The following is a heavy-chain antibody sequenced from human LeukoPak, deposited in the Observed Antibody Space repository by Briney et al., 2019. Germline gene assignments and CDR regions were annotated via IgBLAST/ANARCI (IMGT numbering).Heavy chain of an antibody. CDR1: GFTFSSYW. CDR3: TSLRTAVPHAGEAYDI. V-gene: IGHV3-74*01. CDR2: INSDGSST. Sequence: GGSLRLSCAASGFTFSSYWMHWVRQAPGKGLVWVSRINSDGSSTSYADSVKGRFTVSRDNAKNSLYLQMNSLRAEDTAVYYCTSLRTAVPHAGEAYDIWGQGTLVTVSS. J-gene: IGHJ3*02. D-gene: IGHD2-2*01.